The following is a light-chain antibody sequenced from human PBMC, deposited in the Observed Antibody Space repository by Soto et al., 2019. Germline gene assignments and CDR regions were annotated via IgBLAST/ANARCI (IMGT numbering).Light chain of an antibody. CDR1: QGISSA. Sequence: AIQLTQSPSSLSASVGDRVTITCRASQGISSALAWYQQKPGKAPKLLIYDASSLESGVPSRFSGSGSGTDFTLTISSLQPENFATYYFQQFNNYPWTFGQGTKVEIK. J-gene: IGKJ1*01. CDR2: DAS. V-gene: IGKV1D-13*01. CDR3: QQFNNYPWT.